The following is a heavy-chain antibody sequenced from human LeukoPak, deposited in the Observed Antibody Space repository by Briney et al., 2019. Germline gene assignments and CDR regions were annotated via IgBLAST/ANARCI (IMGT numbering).Heavy chain of an antibody. CDR1: GGTFSSYA. Sequence: ASVKVSCKASGGTFSSYAISWVRQAPGQGLEWMGGIIPIFGTANYAQKFQGRVTITTGESTSTAYMELSSLRSEDTAVYYCARVGVTIFGVVILENWFDPWGQGTLVTVSS. D-gene: IGHD3-3*01. J-gene: IGHJ5*02. CDR2: IIPIFGTA. CDR3: ARVGVTIFGVVILENWFDP. V-gene: IGHV1-69*05.